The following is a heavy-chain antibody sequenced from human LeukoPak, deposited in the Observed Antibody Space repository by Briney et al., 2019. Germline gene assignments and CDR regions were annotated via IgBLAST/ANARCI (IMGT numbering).Heavy chain of an antibody. CDR2: IYYSGST. D-gene: IGHD3-3*01. CDR3: ARSRIHDFWSGATQYYFDY. CDR1: GGSISSYY. V-gene: IGHV4-59*01. Sequence: SETLSLTCTVSGGSISSYYWSWIRQPPGKGLEWIGYIYYSGSTNYNPSLKSRVTISVDTSKNQFSLKLSSVTAADTAVYYCARSRIHDFWSGATQYYFDYWGQGTLVTVSS. J-gene: IGHJ4*02.